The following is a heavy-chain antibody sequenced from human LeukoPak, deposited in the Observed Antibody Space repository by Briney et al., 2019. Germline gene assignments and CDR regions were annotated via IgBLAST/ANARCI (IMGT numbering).Heavy chain of an antibody. V-gene: IGHV3-23*01. CDR2: ISGSGGST. CDR1: GFTFSSYA. CDR3: AKDFSRIAAADPFDY. D-gene: IGHD6-13*01. Sequence: GGSLRLSCAASGFTFSSYAMSWVRQAPGKGLQWVSAISGSGGSTYYADSVKGRFTISRDNSKNTLYLQMNSLRAEDTAVYYCAKDFSRIAAADPFDYWGQGTLVTVSS. J-gene: IGHJ4*02.